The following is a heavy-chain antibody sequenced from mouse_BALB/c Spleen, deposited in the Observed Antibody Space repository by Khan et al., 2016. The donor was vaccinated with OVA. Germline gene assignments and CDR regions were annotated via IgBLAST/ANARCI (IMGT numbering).Heavy chain of an antibody. Sequence: EVELVESGGGLVKPGGSLKLSCAASGFTFSNYGVSWVRQTPEKRLEWVASISSGDTTYYPDSVKGRFTISRDNARNILYLQMSSLRSEDTAMYYCAEDCWFAYWGQVTLVTVSA. CDR1: GFTFSNYG. CDR3: AEDCWFAY. CDR2: ISSGDTT. J-gene: IGHJ3*01. V-gene: IGHV5-6-5*01.